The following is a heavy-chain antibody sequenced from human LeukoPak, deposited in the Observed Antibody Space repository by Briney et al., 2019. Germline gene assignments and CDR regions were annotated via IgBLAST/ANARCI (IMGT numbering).Heavy chain of an antibody. CDR1: GFTFSGYG. D-gene: IGHD5-18*01. CDR3: AKISGGGAMAEFDY. V-gene: IGHV3-30*18. J-gene: IGHJ4*02. CDR2: ISYDGSNK. Sequence: GRSLRLSCAASGFTFSGYGMHWVRQAPGKGLEWVAVISYDGSNKYYADSVKGRFTISRDNSKNTLYLQMNSLRAEDTAVYYCAKISGGGAMAEFDYWGQGTLVTVSS.